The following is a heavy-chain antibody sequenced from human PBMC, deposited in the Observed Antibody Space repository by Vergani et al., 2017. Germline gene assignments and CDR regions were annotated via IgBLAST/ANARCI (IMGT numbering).Heavy chain of an antibody. CDR2: ISYDGSNK. V-gene: IGHV3-30*18. CDR3: AKSYCYFDY. CDR1: GFTFSSYG. Sequence: QVQLVESGGGVVQPGRSLRLSCAASGFTFSSYGMHWVRQAPGKGLEWVAVISYDGSNKYYADSVKGRFTISRDNSKNTLYLQMNSLRAEDTAVYYCAKSYCYFDYWGQGTLVTVSS. J-gene: IGHJ4*02. D-gene: IGHD1-26*01.